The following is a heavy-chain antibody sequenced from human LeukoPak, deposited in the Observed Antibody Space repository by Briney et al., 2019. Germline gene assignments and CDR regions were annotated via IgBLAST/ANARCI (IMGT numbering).Heavy chain of an antibody. Sequence: ASVKVSCKASGYTFTSYGISWVRQAPGQGLEWMGWICAYNGNTNYAQKLQGRVTMTTDTSTSTAYMELRSLRSDDKAVYYCARNPGHCSSTSCYVMYQNNDYWGQGTLVTVSS. CDR1: GYTFTSYG. J-gene: IGHJ4*02. CDR2: ICAYNGNT. V-gene: IGHV1-18*01. CDR3: ARNPGHCSSTSCYVMYQNNDY. D-gene: IGHD2-2*01.